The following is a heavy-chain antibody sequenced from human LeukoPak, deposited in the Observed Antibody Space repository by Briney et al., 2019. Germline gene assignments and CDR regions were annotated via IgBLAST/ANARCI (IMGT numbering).Heavy chain of an antibody. D-gene: IGHD3-22*01. CDR2: INHSGST. CDR1: GGSFSGYY. CDR3: ASSGYKYFDY. V-gene: IGHV4-34*01. Sequence: SETLSLTCAVYGGSFSGYYWGWIRQPPGKGLEWIGEINHSGSTNYNPSLKSRVAISVDTSKNQFSLKLSSVTAADTAVYYCASSGYKYFDYWGQGTLVTVSS. J-gene: IGHJ4*02.